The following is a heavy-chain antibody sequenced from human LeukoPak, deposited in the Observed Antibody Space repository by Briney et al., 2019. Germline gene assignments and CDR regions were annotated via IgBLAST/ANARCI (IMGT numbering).Heavy chain of an antibody. V-gene: IGHV1-69*06. Sequence: SVKVSCKASGGTFSSYAISWVRQAPGQGLEWMGGIIPIFGTANYAQKFQGRVTMTEDTSTDTAYMELSSLRSEDTAVYYCATIRDYDFWSGYLDYWGQGTLVTVSS. CDR2: IIPIFGTA. J-gene: IGHJ4*02. D-gene: IGHD3-3*01. CDR3: ATIRDYDFWSGYLDY. CDR1: GGTFSSYA.